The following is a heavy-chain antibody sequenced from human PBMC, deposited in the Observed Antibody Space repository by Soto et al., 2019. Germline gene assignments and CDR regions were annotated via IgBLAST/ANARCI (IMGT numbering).Heavy chain of an antibody. CDR2: IKQDGSEK. CDR3: ARDFEGSYGYGPFEY. J-gene: IGHJ4*02. V-gene: IGHV3-7*03. Sequence: EVQLVESGGGLVQPGGSLRLSCAASGFTFSRYWMSWVRQAPRKGLEWVANIKQDGSEKYYVDSVKGRFTLSIDNAKNSVYLQMNSLRAEDTAVYYCARDFEGSYGYGPFEYWGQGTLVTVSS. CDR1: GFTFSRYW. D-gene: IGHD5-18*01.